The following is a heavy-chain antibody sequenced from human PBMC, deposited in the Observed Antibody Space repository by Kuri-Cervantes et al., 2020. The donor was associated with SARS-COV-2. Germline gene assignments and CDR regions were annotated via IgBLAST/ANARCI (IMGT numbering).Heavy chain of an antibody. J-gene: IGHJ6*02. V-gene: IGHV4-59*01. D-gene: IGHD3-10*01. Sequence: SETLSLTSDVSGASISSTYWRWSRQPPGRGLEWIGFVHYSGTTSYSPSLKSRVNMSVDTSKNRFSLKLSSVTTADTSVYYCARGWDYGSGSYYPRGDYGMGFCGQGTTVTVSS. CDR3: ARGWDYGSGSYYPRGDYGMGF. CDR1: GASISSTY. CDR2: VHYSGTT.